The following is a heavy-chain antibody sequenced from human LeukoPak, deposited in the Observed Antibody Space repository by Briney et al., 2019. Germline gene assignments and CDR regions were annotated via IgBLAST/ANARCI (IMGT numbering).Heavy chain of an antibody. J-gene: IGHJ4*02. D-gene: IGHD3-9*01. Sequence: GGSLRLSCAASGFTFSSYAMSWVRQAPGKGLEWVSAISGSGGSTYYADSVKGRFTISRDNSKNTLYLQMNSLRAEDTAVYYCPRSRIGWVQGIYWSVNYDILTGYPVPNDYWGQGTLVTVSS. CDR3: PRSRIGWVQGIYWSVNYDILTGYPVPNDY. V-gene: IGHV3-23*01. CDR1: GFTFSSYA. CDR2: ISGSGGST.